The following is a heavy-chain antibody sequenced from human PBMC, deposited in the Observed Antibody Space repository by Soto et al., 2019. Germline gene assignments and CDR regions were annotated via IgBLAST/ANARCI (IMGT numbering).Heavy chain of an antibody. CDR2: IIPIFGTA. CDR3: ASIMEDGYNLRSWFDP. CDR1: GGTFSSYA. D-gene: IGHD3-16*01. J-gene: IGHJ5*02. V-gene: IGHV1-69*13. Sequence: SVKVSCKASGGTFSSYAISWVRQAPGQGLEWMGGIIPIFGTANYAQKFQGRVTITADESTSTAYMELSSLRSEDTAVYYCASIMEDGYNLRSWFDPWGQGTLVTVSS.